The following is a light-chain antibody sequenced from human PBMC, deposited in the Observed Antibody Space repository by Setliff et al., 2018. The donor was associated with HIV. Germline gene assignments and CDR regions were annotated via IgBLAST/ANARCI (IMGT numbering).Light chain of an antibody. Sequence: QSALAQPASLSGSPGQSITISCTGTSSDIGTHNYVSWYQHHPGKAPKLIIYEVSNRPSGISNRFSGSKSGNTASLTIPGLQAEDEADYYCTVYINTVRMFAGGTK. V-gene: IGLV2-14*01. CDR3: TVYINTVRM. CDR1: SSDIGTHNY. CDR2: EVS. J-gene: IGLJ3*02.